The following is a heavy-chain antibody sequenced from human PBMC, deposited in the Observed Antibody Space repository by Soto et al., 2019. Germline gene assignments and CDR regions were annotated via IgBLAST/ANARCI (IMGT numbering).Heavy chain of an antibody. J-gene: IGHJ4*02. Sequence: EVQLLESGGGLVQPGGCLRLSCAASGFTFSSYAMSWVRQAPGKGLEWVSAISGSGRNTYYADSVKGRFTISRDNSKNTLFLQMNSLRAEDMAVYYCAKALDNGNDGGYFDYWGQGALVTVSS. V-gene: IGHV3-23*01. D-gene: IGHD1-1*01. CDR3: AKALDNGNDGGYFDY. CDR2: ISGSGRNT. CDR1: GFTFSSYA.